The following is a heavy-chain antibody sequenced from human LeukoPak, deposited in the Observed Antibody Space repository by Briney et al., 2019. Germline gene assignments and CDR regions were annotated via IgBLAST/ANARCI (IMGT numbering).Heavy chain of an antibody. Sequence: RPGGSLRLSRAASGFTFSKYWMLWVRQAPGKGLESVSRINTDGTVTTYADSVKGRFTVSRDNADNTMFLQMNSVRDEDTAVYYCATKQWLAPPPDSWGQGTPVTVSS. D-gene: IGHD6-19*01. V-gene: IGHV3-74*01. J-gene: IGHJ4*02. CDR1: GFTFSKYW. CDR2: INTDGTVT. CDR3: ATKQWLAPPPDS.